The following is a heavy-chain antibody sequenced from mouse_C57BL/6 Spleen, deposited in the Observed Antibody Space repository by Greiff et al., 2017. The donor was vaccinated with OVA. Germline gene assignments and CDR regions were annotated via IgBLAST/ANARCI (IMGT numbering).Heavy chain of an antibody. D-gene: IGHD2-4*01. J-gene: IGHJ3*01. CDR1: GFTFSSYG. CDR3: ARRNYDYDGGFAY. CDR2: ISSGGSYT. V-gene: IGHV5-6*02. Sequence: EVKLVESGGDLVKPAESLKLSCAVSGFTFSSYGMSWVRQTPDKRLEWVATISSGGSYTYYPDSVKGRFTISRDNAKNNLYLKMSSLKSEDTAMYYCARRNYDYDGGFAYWGKGTLVTVSA.